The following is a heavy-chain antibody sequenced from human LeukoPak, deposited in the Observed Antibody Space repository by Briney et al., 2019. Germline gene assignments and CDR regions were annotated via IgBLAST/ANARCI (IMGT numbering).Heavy chain of an antibody. J-gene: IGHJ4*02. CDR2: ISAYNGNT. D-gene: IGHD2-15*01. CDR3: ARGRCSGGSCYPGLVDY. V-gene: IGHV1-18*01. Sequence: ASVKVSCKASGYTFTSYGISWVRQAPGQGLEWMGWISAYNGNTNYAQKLQGRVTMTTDTSTSTAYMELRSLRSDDTAVYYCARGRCSGGSCYPGLVDYWGQGTLVTVSS. CDR1: GYTFTSYG.